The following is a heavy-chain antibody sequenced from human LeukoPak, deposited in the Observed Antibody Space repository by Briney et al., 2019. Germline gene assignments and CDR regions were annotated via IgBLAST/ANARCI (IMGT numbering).Heavy chain of an antibody. J-gene: IGHJ4*02. V-gene: IGHV3-48*03. D-gene: IGHD2-15*01. CDR2: ISSSGSTI. CDR3: AKGSLAAGGDY. Sequence: GGSLRLSCAASGFTFSSYEMNWVRQAPGKGLEWVSYISSSGSTIYYADSVKGRFTISRDNSKNTLYLQMNSLRAEDTAVYYCAKGSLAAGGDYWGQGTLVTVSS. CDR1: GFTFSSYE.